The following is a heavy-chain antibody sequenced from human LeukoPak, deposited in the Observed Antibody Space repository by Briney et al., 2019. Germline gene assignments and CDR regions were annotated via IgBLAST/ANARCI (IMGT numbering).Heavy chain of an antibody. CDR3: ARIAAAATNFDY. CDR2: IIPIFGTA. V-gene: IGHV1-69*13. CDR1: GGTFSIYA. J-gene: IGHJ4*02. Sequence: SVKVSCKASGGTFSIYAISWVRQAPGQGLEWMGGIIPIFGTANYAQKFQGRVTITADESTSTAYMELSSLRSEDTAVYYCARIAAAATNFDYWGQGTLVTVSS. D-gene: IGHD6-13*01.